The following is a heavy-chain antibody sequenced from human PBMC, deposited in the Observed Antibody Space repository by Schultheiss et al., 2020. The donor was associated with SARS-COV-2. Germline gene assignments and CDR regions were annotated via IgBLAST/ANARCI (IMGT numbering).Heavy chain of an antibody. J-gene: IGHJ4*02. CDR1: GGSIASYY. CDR3: AREPIRTYSSSSKDY. CDR2: LSYSGIT. D-gene: IGHD6-6*01. V-gene: IGHV4-59*12. Sequence: SETLSLTCTVSGGSIASYYWTWIRQSPGKGLEWIGSLSYSGITNYNPSLKSRVTTSVDTSKNQFSLKLSSVTAADTAVYYCAREPIRTYSSSSKDYWGQGTLVTVSS.